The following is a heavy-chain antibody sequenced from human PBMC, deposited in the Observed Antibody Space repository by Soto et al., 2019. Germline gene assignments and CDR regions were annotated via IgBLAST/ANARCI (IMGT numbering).Heavy chain of an antibody. CDR1: GDSISSYY. D-gene: IGHD1-26*01. CDR2: IHYSGST. V-gene: IGHV4-59*01. J-gene: IGHJ5*02. Sequence: PSETLSLTCTVSGDSISSYYWSWIRQPPGKGLEWIGYIHYSGSTNYNPSLKSRVTISVDTSKNQFSLRLRSEDTAVYYCARGQPYSGSYHDWFDPWGQGTLVTVSS. CDR3: ARGQPYSGSYHDWFDP.